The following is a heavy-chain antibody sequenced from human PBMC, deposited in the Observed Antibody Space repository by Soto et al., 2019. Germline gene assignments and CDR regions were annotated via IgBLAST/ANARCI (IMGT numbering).Heavy chain of an antibody. V-gene: IGHV3-21*01. CDR2: MSSTYI. J-gene: IGHJ5*02. CDR1: GFTLSSYN. CDR3: XRDQNGGYYP. Sequence: EVQLVESGGXLVKPGGSLRLSCAASGFTLSSYNMNWVRQAPGKGLEWVSSMSSTYIYYADSVKGRXXXXXXXXXXXLXXXXXXXXXXXXXXXXXXRDQNGGYYPXGQGXLXTXS. D-gene: IGHD3-22*01.